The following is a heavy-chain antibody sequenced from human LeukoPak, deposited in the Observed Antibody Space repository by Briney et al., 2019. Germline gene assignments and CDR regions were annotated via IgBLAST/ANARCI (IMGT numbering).Heavy chain of an antibody. CDR1: GYTFTDYY. V-gene: IGHV1-2*02. CDR3: AREDYSGSPNDFDY. Sequence: ASVKVSCKSSGYTFTDYYIHWVRQAPGQGLEWMGWINPYSGDTNYAQKFQGRVTMTWDTSISTAYMEVSRLRSDGTAMYFCAREDYSGSPNDFDYWGQGTLTPVSS. CDR2: INPYSGDT. J-gene: IGHJ4*02. D-gene: IGHD1-26*01.